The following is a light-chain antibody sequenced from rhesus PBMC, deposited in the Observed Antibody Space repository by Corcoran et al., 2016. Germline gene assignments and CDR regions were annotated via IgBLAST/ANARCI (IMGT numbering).Light chain of an antibody. CDR3: LQPNSYPFT. CDR2: VAA. Sequence: DIQMTQAPSSLSALVGVTVTITCRGSQGVRNYVNWFQQKPGKAPKLLMDVAASLESGAPSRFSGSGSGKVFPLPSRSLQPEDFAVYHCLQPNSYPFTFGPGTKLDI. V-gene: IGKV1-28*03. CDR1: QGVRNY. J-gene: IGKJ3*01.